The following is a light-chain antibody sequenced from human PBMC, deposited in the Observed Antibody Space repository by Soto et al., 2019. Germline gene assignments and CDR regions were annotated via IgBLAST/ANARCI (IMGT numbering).Light chain of an antibody. J-gene: IGKJ1*01. CDR3: QEYGSSPCGT. V-gene: IGKV3-20*01. CDR2: DAS. CDR1: QSFSSTY. Sequence: EIVLTQSPATLSLSPGERATLSCRASQSFSSTYLAWYQQKPGQTPRLLIYDASSRATGIPDRFSGSGSGTDFTLTISSLEPEDFAVYYCQEYGSSPCGTFGQGTKVEIK.